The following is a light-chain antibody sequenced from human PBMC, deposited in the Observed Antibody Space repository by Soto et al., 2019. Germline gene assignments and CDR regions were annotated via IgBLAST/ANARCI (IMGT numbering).Light chain of an antibody. CDR1: SSDTDSYKY. J-gene: IGLJ2*01. Sequence: QSALTQPASVSGSPGQSIAISCFGTSSDTDSYKYISWYQQHPGKAPKLIIYEVRLRPSGVSSRFSGSKSGNTASLTISELQAEDEANYYCSSYASTTSQVLFGGGTKVTV. V-gene: IGLV2-14*01. CDR2: EVR. CDR3: SSYASTTSQVL.